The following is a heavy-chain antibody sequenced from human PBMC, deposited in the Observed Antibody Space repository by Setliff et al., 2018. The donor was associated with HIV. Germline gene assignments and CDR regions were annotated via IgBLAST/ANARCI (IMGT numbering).Heavy chain of an antibody. CDR1: GGSISNYY. V-gene: IGHV4-4*09. D-gene: IGHD3-10*01. Sequence: SETLSLTCIVSGGSISNYYWSWIRQTPGKGLEWIGYIYSSGKTKYNPSLKSRVTMSVDTSQNQFSLNLNSVTAADTAVYFCARHPPKMAYYSSGPTNYLDYWGRGTLVTVSS. CDR3: ARHPPKMAYYSSGPTNYLDY. J-gene: IGHJ4*02. CDR2: IYSSGKT.